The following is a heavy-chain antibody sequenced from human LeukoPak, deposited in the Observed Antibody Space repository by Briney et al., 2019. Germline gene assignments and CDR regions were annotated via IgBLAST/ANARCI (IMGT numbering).Heavy chain of an antibody. CDR3: AKEQLTSGYSFLTDY. CDR1: GFPFRSYG. V-gene: IGHV3-30*18. CDR2: ISYDDGSNK. J-gene: IGHJ4*02. Sequence: GRSLNLSFAASGFPFRSYGMPWVRRAPGKGLEWVEVISYDDGSNKYYADSVKGRFTISRDNSKNTLYLQMNSLRAEDTAVYYCAKEQLTSGYSFLTDYWGQGTLVTVSS. D-gene: IGHD5-18*01.